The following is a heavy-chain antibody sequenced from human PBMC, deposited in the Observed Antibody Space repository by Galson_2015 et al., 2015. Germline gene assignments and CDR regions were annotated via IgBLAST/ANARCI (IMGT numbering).Heavy chain of an antibody. CDR1: GVTFSDYA. Sequence: SLRLSCAGSGVTFSDYAMSWVRQAPGKGLEWVSGINYSGGSTYYADSVMGRFTIYRDNSKKTLNMQMNSLRAEDTAVYYCANSYIIMWNGFDSWGQGTLVTVSS. CDR3: ANSYIIMWNGFDS. V-gene: IGHV3-23*01. D-gene: IGHD1-1*01. CDR2: INYSGGST. J-gene: IGHJ4*02.